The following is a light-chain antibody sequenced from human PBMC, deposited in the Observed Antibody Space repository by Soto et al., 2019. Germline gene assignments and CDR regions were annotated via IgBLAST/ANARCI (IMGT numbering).Light chain of an antibody. CDR2: DAS. J-gene: IGKJ1*01. V-gene: IGKV1-6*01. CDR3: LQDYTYPWT. CDR1: QGIRNE. Sequence: AIQMTQSPPSLSASVGDRVTITCRASQGIRNELGWYQQKPGKAPELLIYDASSLQSGVPSRFSGSGSGTDFTLTISSLQPEDFATYYCLQDYTYPWTFGQGTKVDVK.